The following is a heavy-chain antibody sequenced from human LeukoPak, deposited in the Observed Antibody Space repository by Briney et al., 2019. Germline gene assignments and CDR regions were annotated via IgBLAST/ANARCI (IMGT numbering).Heavy chain of an antibody. Sequence: SETLSLTCTVSGGSISSYYWSWIRQPPGKGLEWIGYTHYSGSTKYNPSLKSRLTISVDSSKNQFSLKLSSVTAADTAVYYCARDLRYYDILTGYYRDAFDIWGQGTMVTVSS. CDR2: THYSGST. D-gene: IGHD3-9*01. CDR1: GGSISSYY. CDR3: ARDLRYYDILTGYYRDAFDI. J-gene: IGHJ3*02. V-gene: IGHV4-59*01.